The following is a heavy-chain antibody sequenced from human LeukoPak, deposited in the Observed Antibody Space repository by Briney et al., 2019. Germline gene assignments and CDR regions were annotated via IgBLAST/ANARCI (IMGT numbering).Heavy chain of an antibody. CDR3: ATLPQAPGLLSRSYYYYGMDV. D-gene: IGHD3-10*01. CDR2: IKQDGSEK. CDR1: GFTFSSYW. J-gene: IGHJ6*02. Sequence: GGSLRLSCAASGFTFSSYWMSWVRQAPGKGLEWVANIKQDGSEKYYVDSVKGRFTISRDNAKNSLYLQMNSLRAEDTAVYYCATLPQAPGLLSRSYYYYGMDVWGQGTTVTVSS. V-gene: IGHV3-7*01.